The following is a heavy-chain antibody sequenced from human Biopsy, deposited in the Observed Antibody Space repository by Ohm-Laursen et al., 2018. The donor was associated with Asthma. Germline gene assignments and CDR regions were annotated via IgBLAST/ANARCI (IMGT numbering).Heavy chain of an antibody. CDR1: GGTFSTYV. V-gene: IGHV1-69*01. J-gene: IGHJ4*02. D-gene: IGHD2-2*01. CDR2: INSVFGTT. Sequence: SSVKVSCKSPGGTFSTYVIGWVRQAPGQGLEWMGGINSVFGTTTYPQKFQDRVTVTADDSTSTVYMELSSLRSEDTAVYYCARKAGSCISSTCYSLDFWGQGTLVTVSS. CDR3: ARKAGSCISSTCYSLDF.